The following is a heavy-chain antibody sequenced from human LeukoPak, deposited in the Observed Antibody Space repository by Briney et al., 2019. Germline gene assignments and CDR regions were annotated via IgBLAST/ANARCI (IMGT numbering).Heavy chain of an antibody. CDR3: AKDPDYDFWSVSFDY. J-gene: IGHJ4*02. Sequence: GGSLRLSCAASGFTFDDYAMHRVRQAPGKGLEWVSGISWNSGSIGYADSVKGRFTISRDNAKNSLYLQMNSLRAEDTALYYCAKDPDYDFWSVSFDYWGQGTLVTVSS. D-gene: IGHD3-3*01. CDR1: GFTFDDYA. V-gene: IGHV3-9*01. CDR2: ISWNSGSI.